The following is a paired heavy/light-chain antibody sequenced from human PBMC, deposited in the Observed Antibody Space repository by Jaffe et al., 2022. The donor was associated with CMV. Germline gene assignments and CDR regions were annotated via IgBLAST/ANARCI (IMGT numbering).Heavy chain of an antibody. CDR1: GITLSRHY. CDR2: IFDGGST. Sequence: EEQLVESGGGLVQPGGSLRLSCVVSGITLSRHYMSWVRQAPGKGLEWVSLIFDGGSTYYTDSVKGRFTISRDNSKNTMYLQMNSLRVEDTAVYYCVRGPWHFWGQGTLVTISP. CDR3: VRGPWHF. J-gene: IGHJ4*02. V-gene: IGHV3-66*01. D-gene: IGHD3-3*02.
Light chain of an antibody. V-gene: IGLV7-46*01. J-gene: IGLJ3*02. CDR2: ETS. CDR1: TGTVTGGHY. CDR3: LLSYSDSWV. Sequence: QAVVTQEPSLTVSPGGTVTLTCGSSTGTVTGGHYPYWFQQKPGQAPRTLIYETSKKHSWTPARFSGSLLGGKAALTLSGAQPEDEAEYYCLLSYSDSWVFGGGTKLTVL.